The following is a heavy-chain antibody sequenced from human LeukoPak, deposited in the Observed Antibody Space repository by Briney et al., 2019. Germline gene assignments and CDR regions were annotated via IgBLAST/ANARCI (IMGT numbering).Heavy chain of an antibody. CDR3: ALASSSSWYAAFAY. V-gene: IGHV1-2*02. D-gene: IGHD6-13*01. CDR2: INPNSGGT. Sequence: ASVKVSCKASGYTFTGYYMHWVRQAPGQGLEWMGWINPNSGGTNYAQKFQGRVTMTRDTSISTAYMELSRLRSDDTAVYYCALASSSSWYAAFAYWGQGTLVTVSS. J-gene: IGHJ4*02. CDR1: GYTFTGYY.